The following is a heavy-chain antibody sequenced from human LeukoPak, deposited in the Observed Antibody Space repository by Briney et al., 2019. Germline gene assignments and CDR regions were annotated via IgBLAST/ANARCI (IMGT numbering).Heavy chain of an antibody. CDR1: GGSISSYY. CDR3: ARDSGIPPFYYYYGMDV. V-gene: IGHV4-59*01. J-gene: IGHJ6*02. CDR2: IYYSGST. D-gene: IGHD2-21*01. Sequence: SETLSLTCTVSGGSISSYYWSWIRQPPGKGLEWIGYIYYSGSTNYNPSLKSRVTISVDTSKNQFSLELSSVTTADTAVYYCARDSGIPPFYYYYGMDVWGQGTTVTVSS.